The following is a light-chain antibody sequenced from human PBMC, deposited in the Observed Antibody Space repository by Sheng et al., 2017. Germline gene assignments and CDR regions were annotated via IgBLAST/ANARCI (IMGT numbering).Light chain of an antibody. J-gene: IGKJ4*01. Sequence: KVMTQSPATLSVSPGDRATLSCRASQSVSSNLAWYQQKPGQAPRLLIYDASTRATAIPARFSGRGSGTEFTLTISSLHSEDFAVYYCQQYNSWPLTFGGGTKVEIK. V-gene: IGKV3-15*01. CDR3: QQYNSWPLT. CDR2: DAS. CDR1: QSVSSN.